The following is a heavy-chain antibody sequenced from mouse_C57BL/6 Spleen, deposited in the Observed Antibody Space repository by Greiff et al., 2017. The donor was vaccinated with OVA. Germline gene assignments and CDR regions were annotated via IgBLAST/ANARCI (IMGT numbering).Heavy chain of an antibody. V-gene: IGHV1-82*01. CDR3: ANRRDWFAY. CDR1: GYAFSSSW. CDR2: IYPGDGDT. J-gene: IGHJ3*01. Sequence: QVQLQQSGPELVKPGASVKISCKASGYAFSSSWMNWVKQRPGKGLEWIGRIYPGDGDTNYNGKFKGKATLTADKSSSTAYMQLSSLTSEDSAVYFCANRRDWFAYWGQGTLVTVSA.